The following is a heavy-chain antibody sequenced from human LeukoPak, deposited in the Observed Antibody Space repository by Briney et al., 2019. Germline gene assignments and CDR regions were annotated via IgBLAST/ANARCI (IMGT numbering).Heavy chain of an antibody. D-gene: IGHD2-15*01. V-gene: IGHV3-48*01. CDR2: ISSSSSTI. J-gene: IGHJ4*02. CDR3: AKGFYCSGGSCYGGIFDY. CDR1: GFTFSSSS. Sequence: GGSLRLSCAASGFTFSSSSMNWVRQAPGKGLEWVSYISSSSSTISYTDSVKGRFTISRDNAKNSLYLQMNSLRAEDTAVYYCAKGFYCSGGSCYGGIFDYWGQGTLVTVSS.